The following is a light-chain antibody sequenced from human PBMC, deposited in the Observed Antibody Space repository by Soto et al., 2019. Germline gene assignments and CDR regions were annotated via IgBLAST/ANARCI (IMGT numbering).Light chain of an antibody. CDR3: QSYDRSLSGWV. CDR2: DNS. CDR1: SSNIGAGYD. Sequence: QSVLTQPPSVSGAPGQRVTFSCTGSSSNIGAGYDVHWYQHLPGTAPILLIYDNSNRPSGVPDRFSGSNSGTSASLAISGLQVEDEADYYCQSYDRSLSGWVFGGGTKLTVL. V-gene: IGLV1-40*01. J-gene: IGLJ3*02.